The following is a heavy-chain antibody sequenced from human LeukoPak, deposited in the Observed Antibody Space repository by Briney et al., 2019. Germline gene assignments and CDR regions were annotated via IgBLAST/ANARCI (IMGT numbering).Heavy chain of an antibody. Sequence: SVKVSCKASGGTFSSYAISWVRQAPGQGLEWMGGIIPIFGTANYAQKFQGRVTITTDESTSTAYMELSSLRSEDTAIYYCATIGCSSTSCYTMYYFASWGQGTLVTVSS. CDR2: IIPIFGTA. D-gene: IGHD2-2*02. V-gene: IGHV1-69*05. CDR1: GGTFSSYA. J-gene: IGHJ4*02. CDR3: ATIGCSSTSCYTMYYFAS.